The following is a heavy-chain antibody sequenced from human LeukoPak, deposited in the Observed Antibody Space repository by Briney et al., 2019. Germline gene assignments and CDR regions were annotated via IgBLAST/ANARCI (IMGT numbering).Heavy chain of an antibody. CDR1: GGSISSGGYY. Sequence: SETLSLTCTVSGGSISSGGYYWSWIRQHPGKGLEWIGYIYYSGSTYYNPSLKSRVTISVDTSKNQFSLKLSSVTAADTAVYYCARTPPASTVTTCYFDYWGQGTLVTVSS. CDR2: IYYSGST. CDR3: ARTPPASTVTTCYFDY. V-gene: IGHV4-31*03. D-gene: IGHD4-17*01. J-gene: IGHJ4*02.